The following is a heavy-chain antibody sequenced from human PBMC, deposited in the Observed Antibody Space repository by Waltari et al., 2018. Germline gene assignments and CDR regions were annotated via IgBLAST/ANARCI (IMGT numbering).Heavy chain of an antibody. J-gene: IGHJ6*03. CDR2: IYYSGST. CDR1: GGSISSYY. CDR3: ARVPAVAGSYYYYYYMDV. Sequence: QVQLQESGPGLVKPSETLSLTCTVSGGSISSYYWSWIRPPPGKGLEWLGYIYYSGSTNYNPSLKSRVTISVDTSKNQFSLKLSSVTAADTAVYYCARVPAVAGSYYYYYYMDVWGKGTTVTVSS. V-gene: IGHV4-59*01. D-gene: IGHD6-19*01.